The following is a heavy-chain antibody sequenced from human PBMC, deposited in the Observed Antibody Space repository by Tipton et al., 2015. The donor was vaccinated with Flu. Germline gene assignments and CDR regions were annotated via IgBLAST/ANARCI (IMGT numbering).Heavy chain of an antibody. D-gene: IGHD3-16*02. CDR1: GGSISSYY. CDR2: IYYSGST. V-gene: IGHV4-59*01. J-gene: IGHJ4*02. CDR3: ASSSYDYIWGSYRFFDY. Sequence: TLSPTCTVSGGSISSYYWSWIRQPPGKGLEWIGYIYYSGSTNYNPSLKSRVTISVDTSKNQFSLKLSSVTAADTAVYYCASSSYDYIWGSYRFFDYWGQGTLVTVSS.